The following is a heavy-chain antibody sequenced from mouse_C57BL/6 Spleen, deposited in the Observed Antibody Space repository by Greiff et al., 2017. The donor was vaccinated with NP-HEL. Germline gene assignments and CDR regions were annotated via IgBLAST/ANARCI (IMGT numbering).Heavy chain of an antibody. Sequence: EVQLQQSGPELVKPGASVKISCKASGYTFTDYYMNWVKQSHGKSLEWIGDINPNNGGTSYNQKFKGKATLTVDKSSSTAYMELRSLTSEDSAVYYCARLTSGFDYWGQGTTLTVSS. CDR3: ARLTSGFDY. CDR2: INPNNGGT. D-gene: IGHD1-3*01. CDR1: GYTFTDYY. J-gene: IGHJ2*01. V-gene: IGHV1-26*01.